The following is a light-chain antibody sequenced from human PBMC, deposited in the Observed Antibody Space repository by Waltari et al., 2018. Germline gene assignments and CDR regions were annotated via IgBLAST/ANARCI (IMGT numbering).Light chain of an antibody. Sequence: QSALTQPRPVSGSPGQSVTISCTGTSSDVGGYNSVSWYQQHPGKAPKLVIYDVSKRPSGVPDRFSGSKSGNTASLTISGLQAEDEADYYCCSYAYTYWVFGGGTKLTVL. CDR3: CSYAYTYWV. J-gene: IGLJ3*02. CDR2: DVS. V-gene: IGLV2-11*01. CDR1: SSDVGGYNS.